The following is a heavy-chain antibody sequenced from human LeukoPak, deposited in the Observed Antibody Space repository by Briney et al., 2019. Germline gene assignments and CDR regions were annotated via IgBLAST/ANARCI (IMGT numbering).Heavy chain of an antibody. Sequence: WESLSLTCTLSGGSMSSFYGSWIRHPRGEGRGWIGYIFFSGSTHNNPSLKSRVNMSVDSAKNQCSRKLRAVTAADTAVYCCAGQPRCYGSGMGNWCHPGGQGPLVPLSA. CDR2: IFFSGST. V-gene: IGHV4-59*08. D-gene: IGHD3-10*01. CDR1: GGSMSSFY. J-gene: IGHJ5*02. CDR3: AGQPRCYGSGMGNWCHP.